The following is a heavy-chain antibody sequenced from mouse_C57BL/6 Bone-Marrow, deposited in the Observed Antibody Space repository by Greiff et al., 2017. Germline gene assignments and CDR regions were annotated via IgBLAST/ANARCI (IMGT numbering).Heavy chain of an antibody. V-gene: IGHV1-59*01. CDR3: ASWYCDV. Sequence: QVQLQQPGAELVRPGTSVKLSCKASGYTFTSYWMHWVKQRPGQGLEWIGVIDPSDSYTNYNQKFKGKATLTVDTSSSTAYMQLSSLTSEDSAVYYCASWYCDVWGTGTTVTVSS. J-gene: IGHJ1*03. CDR1: GYTFTSYW. CDR2: IDPSDSYT.